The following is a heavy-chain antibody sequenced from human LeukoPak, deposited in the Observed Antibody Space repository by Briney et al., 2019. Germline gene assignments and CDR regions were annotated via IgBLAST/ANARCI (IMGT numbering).Heavy chain of an antibody. D-gene: IGHD3-10*01. CDR1: GGSFSGYY. CDR2: INHSGST. V-gene: IGHV4-34*01. J-gene: IGHJ5*01. Sequence: KPSETLSLTCAVYGGSFSGYYWTWIRQPPGKGLEWIGEINHSGSTNYNPSLKSRVTMSVDTSMNQFSLRLNSVTAADTAVYYCARAYGSGSYHSNWFESWGQGTLVIVSS. CDR3: ARAYGSGSYHSNWFES.